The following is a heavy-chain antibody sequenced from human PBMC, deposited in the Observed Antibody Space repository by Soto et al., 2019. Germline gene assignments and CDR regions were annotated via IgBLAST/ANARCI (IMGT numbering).Heavy chain of an antibody. CDR3: ARDIWEYGSNWFDP. J-gene: IGHJ5*02. Sequence: QLVELGGGLVQPGGSLRLSCVASGFSFSNHHMNWIRQAPGKGLEWVSYISISSDYKHFADSVRGRFTVSRDNARNSLYLQMNSLRDEDTAVYYCARDIWEYGSNWFDPWGQGTLVTVSS. CDR1: GFSFSNHH. D-gene: IGHD3-10*01. V-gene: IGHV3-48*02. CDR2: ISISSDYK.